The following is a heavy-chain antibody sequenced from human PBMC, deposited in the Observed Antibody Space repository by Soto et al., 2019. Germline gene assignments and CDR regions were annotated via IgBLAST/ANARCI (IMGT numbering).Heavy chain of an antibody. J-gene: IGHJ4*02. D-gene: IGHD6-13*01. V-gene: IGHV3-23*01. CDR2: INPSGDSA. CDR3: AKVDVSTAGSFDY. Sequence: PGGSLRLSCVASGFTFSGHGLSWVRQAPGKGLEWVSTINPSGDSAFYADSVKGRFTISRDNSKNTVYLQMNSLSVGDTAVYLCAKVDVSTAGSFDYWGQGALVTVSS. CDR1: GFTFSGHG.